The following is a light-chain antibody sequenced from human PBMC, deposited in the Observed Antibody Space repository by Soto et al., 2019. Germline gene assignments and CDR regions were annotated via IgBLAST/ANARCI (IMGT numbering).Light chain of an antibody. CDR2: DAS. J-gene: IGKJ1*01. CDR1: QSISSW. V-gene: IGKV1-5*01. CDR3: QQYNSYSRT. Sequence: DIQMTQSPSTLSASVGDRVTITCRAGQSISSWLAWYQQKPGKAPKLLIYDASSLESGVPSRFSGSGSGTEFTLTISSLQPDDFATYYCQQYNSYSRTFGQGTKVEIK.